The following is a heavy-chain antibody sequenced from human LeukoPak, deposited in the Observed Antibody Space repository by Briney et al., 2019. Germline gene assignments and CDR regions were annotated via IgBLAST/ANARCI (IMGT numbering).Heavy chain of an antibody. CDR1: GYTFTSYD. CDR3: AKGPLVRLPSSFDP. J-gene: IGHJ5*02. Sequence: ASVKVSCKASGYTFTSYDINWVRQATGQGLEWMGWMNPNSGNTGSAQRFQGRITMTRDTSISTAYMELSSLRSEDTAVYYCAKGPLVRLPSSFDPWGQGTLVTVSS. CDR2: MNPNSGNT. D-gene: IGHD3-16*02. V-gene: IGHV1-8*01.